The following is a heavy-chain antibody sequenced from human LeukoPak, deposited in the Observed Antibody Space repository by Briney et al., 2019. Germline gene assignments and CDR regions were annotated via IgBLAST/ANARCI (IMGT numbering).Heavy chain of an antibody. V-gene: IGHV4-39*07. CDR2: IYYSGST. D-gene: IGHD5-18*01. CDR3: ARARPDTAMAVDY. J-gene: IGHJ4*02. CDR1: GGSISSSSYY. Sequence: SETLSLTCTVSGGSISSSSYYWDWIRQPPGKGLEWIGSIYYSGSTYYNPSLKSRVTISVDTSKNQFSLKLSSVTAADTAVYYCARARPDTAMAVDYWGQGTLVTVSS.